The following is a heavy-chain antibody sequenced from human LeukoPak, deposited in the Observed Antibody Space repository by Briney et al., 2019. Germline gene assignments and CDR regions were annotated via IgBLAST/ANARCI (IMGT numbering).Heavy chain of an antibody. V-gene: IGHV1-46*01. J-gene: IGHJ6*03. CDR1: GYTFTSYY. CDR3: GYDSSGYYNYYYYYMDV. CDR2: INPSGGST. D-gene: IGHD3-22*01. Sequence: GASVKVSCKASGYTFTSYYMHWVRQAPGQGLEWMGIINPSGGSTSYAQKFQGRVTMTTDESTSTAYMELSSLRSEDTAVYYCGYDSSGYYNYYYYYMDVWGKGTTVTVSS.